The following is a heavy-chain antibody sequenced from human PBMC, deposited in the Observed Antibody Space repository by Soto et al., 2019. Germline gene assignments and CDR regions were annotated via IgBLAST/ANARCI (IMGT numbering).Heavy chain of an antibody. V-gene: IGHV3-74*01. CDR3: ASAPYYDFWSGYYTGSYYYGMDV. J-gene: IGHJ6*02. CDR2: INSDGSST. D-gene: IGHD3-3*01. CDR1: GFTFSSYW. Sequence: LRLSCAASGFTFSSYWMHWVRQAPGKGLVWVSRINSDGSSTSYADSVKGRFTISRDNAKNTLYLQMNSLRAEDTAVYYCASAPYYDFWSGYYTGSYYYGMDVWGQGTTVTVSS.